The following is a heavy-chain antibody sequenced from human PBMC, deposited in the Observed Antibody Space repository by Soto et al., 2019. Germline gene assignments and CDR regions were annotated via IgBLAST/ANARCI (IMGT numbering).Heavy chain of an antibody. J-gene: IGHJ5*02. D-gene: IGHD6-19*01. V-gene: IGHV4-4*02. Sequence: PSETLSLTCAVSGGSISSSNWWSWVRQPPGKGLEWIGEIYHSGSTNYNPSLKSRVTISVDKSKNQFSLKLSSVTAADTAVYYCAVVYSSGWYLWWFDPWGQGTLVTVSS. CDR1: GGSISSSNW. CDR2: IYHSGST. CDR3: AVVYSSGWYLWWFDP.